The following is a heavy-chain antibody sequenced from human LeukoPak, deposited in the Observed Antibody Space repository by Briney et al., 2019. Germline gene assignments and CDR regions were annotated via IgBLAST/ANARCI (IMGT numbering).Heavy chain of an antibody. J-gene: IGHJ4*02. D-gene: IGHD5-24*01. Sequence: PGGSLRLSCAVSGLTFSDYYMSWVRQPPGKGLEWIASINYSGTTYYNPSLKSQVTISEDRSKNQFSLKLSSVTAADTAVYYCARLRDGRWLLEYWGQGTLVTVSS. CDR2: INYSGTT. CDR1: GLTFSDYY. V-gene: IGHV4-59*05. CDR3: ARLRDGRWLLEY.